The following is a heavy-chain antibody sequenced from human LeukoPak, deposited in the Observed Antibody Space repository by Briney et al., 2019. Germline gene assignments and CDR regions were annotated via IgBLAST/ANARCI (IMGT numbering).Heavy chain of an antibody. CDR1: GFTFSTYW. Sequence: QPGGSLRLSCSASGFTFSTYWMSWVRQPPGKGLEWVANIKEDGSVKYYVDSVKGRFTISRDNTKNALYLQMNSLRADDTAVYFCARDSTWQLDYWGQGTLITVSS. J-gene: IGHJ4*02. D-gene: IGHD5-12*01. CDR2: IKEDGSVK. V-gene: IGHV3-7*03. CDR3: ARDSTWQLDY.